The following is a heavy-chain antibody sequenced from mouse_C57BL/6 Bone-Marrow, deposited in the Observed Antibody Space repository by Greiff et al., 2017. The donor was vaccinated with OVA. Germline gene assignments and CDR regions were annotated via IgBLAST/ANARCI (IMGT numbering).Heavy chain of an antibody. D-gene: IGHD4-1*01. CDR2: IDPSDSYT. CDR1: GYTFTSYW. V-gene: IGHV1-69*01. Sequence: QVQLQQPGAELVKPGASVKLSCKASGYTFTSYWMHWVKQRPGRGLEWIGEIDPSDSYTNYNQKFKGKSTLTVDKSSSTAYMQLSSLTSEDSAVYYCARTGTGAYWGQGTLVTVSA. J-gene: IGHJ3*01. CDR3: ARTGTGAY.